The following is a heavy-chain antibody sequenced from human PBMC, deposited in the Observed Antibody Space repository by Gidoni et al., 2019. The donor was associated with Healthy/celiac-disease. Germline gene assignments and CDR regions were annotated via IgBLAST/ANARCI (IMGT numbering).Heavy chain of an antibody. V-gene: IGHV1-69*04. D-gene: IGHD3-22*01. CDR1: GGPFSSYA. CDR2: IIPILGIA. J-gene: IGHJ4*02. Sequence: QLQLVQSGAEVKKPGSSVKVSCKASGGPFSSYAISWVRQAPGQGLEWMGRIIPILGIANYAQKFQGRVTITADKSTSTAYMELSSLRSEDTAVYYCARERYYDSSGYFWFDYWGQGTLVTVSS. CDR3: ARERYYDSSGYFWFDY.